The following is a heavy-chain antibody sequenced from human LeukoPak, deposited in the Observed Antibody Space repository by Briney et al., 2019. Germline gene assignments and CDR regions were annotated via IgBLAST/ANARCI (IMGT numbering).Heavy chain of an antibody. CDR3: ARRGYSYGGRASRRTSFDY. CDR2: INHSGST. D-gene: IGHD5-18*01. J-gene: IGHJ4*02. Sequence: SETPSLTCAVYGGSLSGYYWSWIRQPPGKGLEWIGEINHSGSTNYNPSLKSRVTISVDTSKNQFSLKLSSVTAADTAVYYCARRGYSYGGRASRRTSFDYWGQGTLVTVSS. CDR1: GGSLSGYY. V-gene: IGHV4-34*01.